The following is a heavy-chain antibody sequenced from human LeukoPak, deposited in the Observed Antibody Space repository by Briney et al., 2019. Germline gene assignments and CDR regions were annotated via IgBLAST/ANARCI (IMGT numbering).Heavy chain of an antibody. CDR2: IYFGGST. D-gene: IGHD2-2*01. J-gene: IGHJ6*02. CDR1: GGSISSSSYY. Sequence: SETLSLTCTVSGGSISSSSYYWGWIRQPPGKGLEWIGSIYFGGSTYYNPSLKSRVSISVDTSKNQFSMKVSSVTAADTAVYYCARDAGHQLSRRDYYAMDVWGQGTTVTVSS. V-gene: IGHV4-39*07. CDR3: ARDAGHQLSRRDYYAMDV.